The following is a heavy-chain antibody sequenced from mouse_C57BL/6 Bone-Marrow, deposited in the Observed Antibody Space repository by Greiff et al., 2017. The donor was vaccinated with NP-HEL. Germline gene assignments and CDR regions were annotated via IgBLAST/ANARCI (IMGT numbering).Heavy chain of an antibody. Sequence: EVKVVESGGDLVKPGGSLKLSCAASGFTFSSYGMSWVRQTPDKRLEWVATISSCGSYTYYPDSVKGRFTISRDNAKNTLYLQMSSLKSEDTAMYYCASPYDYDVAWFAYWGQGTLVTVSA. V-gene: IGHV5-6*01. CDR2: ISSCGSYT. CDR3: ASPYDYDVAWFAY. J-gene: IGHJ3*01. D-gene: IGHD2-4*01. CDR1: GFTFSSYG.